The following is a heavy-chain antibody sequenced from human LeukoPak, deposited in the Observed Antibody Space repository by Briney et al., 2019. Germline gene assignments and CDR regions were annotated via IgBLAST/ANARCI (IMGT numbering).Heavy chain of an antibody. CDR2: IYYSGST. V-gene: IGHV4-59*01. J-gene: IGHJ6*02. CDR1: GGSISSYY. Sequence: SETLSLTCAVSGGSISSYYWSWIRQPPGKGLEWIGYIYYSGSTNYNPSLKSRVTISVDTSKNQFSLKLSSVTAADTAVYYCARERNYYYGMDVWGQGTTVTVSS. CDR3: ARERNYYYGMDV.